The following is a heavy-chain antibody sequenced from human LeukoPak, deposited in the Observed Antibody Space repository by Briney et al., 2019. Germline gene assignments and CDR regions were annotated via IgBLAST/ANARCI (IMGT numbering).Heavy chain of an antibody. CDR1: GFTFSSYS. CDR2: ISSSSTI. Sequence: GALRLSCAASGFTFSSYSMNWVRQAPGKGLEWVSYISSSSTIYYANSVKGRFTMSRDNAKNSLYLQMNSLRDEDTAVYYCARDQYGAYVIDYWGQGTLVTVSS. V-gene: IGHV3-48*02. D-gene: IGHD4-17*01. CDR3: ARDQYGAYVIDY. J-gene: IGHJ4*02.